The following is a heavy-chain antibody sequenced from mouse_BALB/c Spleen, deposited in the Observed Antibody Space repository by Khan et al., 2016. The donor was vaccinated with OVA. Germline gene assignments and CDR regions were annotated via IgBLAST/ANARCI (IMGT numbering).Heavy chain of an antibody. CDR2: IYPGNVNT. V-gene: IGHV1S56*01. D-gene: IGHD2-4*01. CDR3: ARDDYFVGDAMDY. Sequence: VQLQESGPELVKPGASVRISCKASGYTFTSYYIHWVKQRPGQGLEWIGWIYPGNVNTKYNEKFKGKATLTADKSSSTAYMQLSSLTSEDSAVPFSARDDYFVGDAMDYWGQGTSVTVSS. CDR1: GYTFTSYY. J-gene: IGHJ4*01.